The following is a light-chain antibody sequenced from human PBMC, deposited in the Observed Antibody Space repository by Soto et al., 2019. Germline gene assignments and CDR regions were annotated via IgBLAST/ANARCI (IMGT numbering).Light chain of an antibody. CDR1: QDISNY. J-gene: IGKJ1*01. CDR3: QQYDNLSWT. Sequence: DIQMTQSHSSLSASVGDRFTITCQASQDISNYLNWYQQKPGKAPKLLIYDASNLETGVPSRFSGSGSGTDFTFTISSLQPEDIATYYCQQYDNLSWTFAQGTKVDVK. V-gene: IGKV1-33*01. CDR2: DAS.